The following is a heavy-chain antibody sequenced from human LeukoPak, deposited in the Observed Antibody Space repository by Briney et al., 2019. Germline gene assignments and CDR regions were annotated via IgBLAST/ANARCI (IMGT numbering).Heavy chain of an antibody. J-gene: IGHJ6*03. CDR2: INHSGST. CDR3: ARGLHYVTNGIYYMDV. Sequence: SETLSLTCAVYGGSFSGYYWSWIRQPSGKGLEWIGEINHSGSTNYNPSLKSRVTISVDTSKSQFSLKLSPVTAADTAVYYCARGLHYVTNGIYYMDVWGKGTTVTVSS. V-gene: IGHV4-34*01. CDR1: GGSFSGYY. D-gene: IGHD3-10*02.